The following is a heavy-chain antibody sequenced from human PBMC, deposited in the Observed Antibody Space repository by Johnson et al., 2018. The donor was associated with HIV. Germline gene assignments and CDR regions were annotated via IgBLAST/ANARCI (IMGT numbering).Heavy chain of an antibody. CDR2: IYSGGST. CDR1: GFTFDDYA. CDR3: ARGRIAARPHAFDI. Sequence: VQLVESGGGLVQPGRSLKLSCAASGFTFDDYAMHWVRQTPGKGLEWVSVIYSGGSTGYADPVKGRFTIYRDNAKNSLYLQMNSLRAEDTALYYCARGRIAARPHAFDIWGQGTMVTVSS. J-gene: IGHJ3*02. D-gene: IGHD6-6*01. V-gene: IGHV3-9*01.